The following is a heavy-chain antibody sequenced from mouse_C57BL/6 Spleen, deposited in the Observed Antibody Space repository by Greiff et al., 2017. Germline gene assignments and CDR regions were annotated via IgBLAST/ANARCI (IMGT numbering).Heavy chain of an antibody. CDR3: ARADGYGNYVYFDV. V-gene: IGHV1-81*01. D-gene: IGHD2-1*01. CDR1: GYTFTSYG. J-gene: IGHJ1*03. Sequence: VKLQESGAELARPGASVKLSCKASGYTFTSYGISWVKQRTGQGLEWIGEIYPRSGNTYYNEKFKGKATLTADKSSSTAYMELRSLTSEDSAVYFCARADGYGNYVYFDVWGTGTTVTVSS. CDR2: IYPRSGNT.